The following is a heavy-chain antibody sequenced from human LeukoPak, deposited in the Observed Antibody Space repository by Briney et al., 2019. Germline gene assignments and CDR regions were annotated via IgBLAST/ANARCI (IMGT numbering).Heavy chain of an antibody. CDR2: IFYSGYT. Sequence: PSETLSLTCTVSGGSISSYYWSWIRQPPGKGLEWIGYIFYSGYTNYNPSLKSRVTISVDTSRTQFSLKLSSVTAADTAVYYCARDSPFEWHVFGDSFDIWGQGTVVTVSS. D-gene: IGHD3-9*01. CDR3: ARDSPFEWHVFGDSFDI. CDR1: GGSISSYY. J-gene: IGHJ3*02. V-gene: IGHV4-59*01.